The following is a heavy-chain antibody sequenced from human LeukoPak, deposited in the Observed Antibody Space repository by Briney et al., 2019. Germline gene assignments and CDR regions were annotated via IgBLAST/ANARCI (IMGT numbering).Heavy chain of an antibody. J-gene: IGHJ3*02. CDR1: GGSISSYY. Sequence: SETLSLTCTVSGGSISSYYWSWIRQPPGKGLEWIGYIYYSGSTNYNPSLKSRVTISVDTSKNQFSLKLSSVTAADTAVYYCARDRGPGLVVAARRFLVDASDIWGQGTMVTVSS. CDR2: IYYSGST. CDR3: ARDRGPGLVVAARRFLVDASDI. D-gene: IGHD2-15*01. V-gene: IGHV4-59*01.